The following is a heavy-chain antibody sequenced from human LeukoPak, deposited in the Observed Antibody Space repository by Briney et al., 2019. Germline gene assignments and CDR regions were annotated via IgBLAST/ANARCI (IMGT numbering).Heavy chain of an antibody. D-gene: IGHD1-26*01. CDR1: GYTFSSCA. Sequence: GGSLRLSCAASGYTFSSCAMHWVRQAPGKGLEWVAVISYDGSNKYYADSVKGRFTISRDNSKNTLYLQMNSLRAEDTAVYYCARGGSYVDYWGQGTLVTVSS. CDR2: ISYDGSNK. CDR3: ARGGSYVDY. J-gene: IGHJ4*02. V-gene: IGHV3-30-3*01.